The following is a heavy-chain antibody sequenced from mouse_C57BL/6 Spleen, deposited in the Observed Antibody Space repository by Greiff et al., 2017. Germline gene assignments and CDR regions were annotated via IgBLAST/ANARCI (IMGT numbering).Heavy chain of an antibody. Sequence: EVQLQQSGGGLVKPGGSLKLSCAASGFTFSDYGMHWVRQAPEKGLEWVAYISSGSSTIYSADTVKGRFTISRDNAKNTLFLQMTSLRSEDTAMYYCARRTGSYYFDYWGQGTTLTVSS. D-gene: IGHD4-1*01. J-gene: IGHJ2*01. CDR2: ISSGSSTI. V-gene: IGHV5-17*01. CDR1: GFTFSDYG. CDR3: ARRTGSYYFDY.